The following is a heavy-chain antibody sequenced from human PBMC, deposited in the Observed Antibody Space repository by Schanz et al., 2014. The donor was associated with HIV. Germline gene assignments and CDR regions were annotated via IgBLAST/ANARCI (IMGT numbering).Heavy chain of an antibody. CDR3: ARDVSHDSSGHYSDYYYGMDV. CDR2: ISYDGSST. D-gene: IGHD3-22*01. Sequence: QVQLVESGGGVVQPGRSLRLSCAASGFTFSSDGMHWVRQAPGKGLEWVAVISYDGSSTYYADSVKGRFTISRDNSKNTLYLQMNSLRAEDTAVYYCARDVSHDSSGHYSDYYYGMDVWGQGTTVTVSS. V-gene: IGHV3-30*03. CDR1: GFTFSSDG. J-gene: IGHJ6*02.